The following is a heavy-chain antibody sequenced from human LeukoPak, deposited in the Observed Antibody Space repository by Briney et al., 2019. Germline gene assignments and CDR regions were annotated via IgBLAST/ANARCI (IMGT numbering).Heavy chain of an antibody. CDR1: GGSISSYY. D-gene: IGHD3-10*01. Sequence: PSETLSPTCTVSGGSISSYYWSWIRQPPGKGLEWIGYIYYSGSTNYNPSLKSRVTISVDTSKNQFSLKLSSVTAADTAVYYCARSDYYGSGPYYMDVWGKGTTVTVSS. J-gene: IGHJ6*03. V-gene: IGHV4-59*01. CDR3: ARSDYYGSGPYYMDV. CDR2: IYYSGST.